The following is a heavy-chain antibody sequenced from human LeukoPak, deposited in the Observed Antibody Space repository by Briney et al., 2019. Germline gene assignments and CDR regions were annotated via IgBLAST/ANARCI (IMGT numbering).Heavy chain of an antibody. D-gene: IGHD1-26*01. J-gene: IGHJ6*03. CDR3: ARQYTDWWELIDYYMDV. CDR1: GFTFSSYW. CDR2: IKQDGSEK. V-gene: IGHV3-7*01. Sequence: GGSLRLSCAASGFTFSSYWMSWVRQAPGKGLEWVANIKQDGSEKYYVDSVKGRFTISRDNAKNSLYLQMNSLRAEDTAVYYCARQYTDWWELIDYYMDVWGKGTTVTVSS.